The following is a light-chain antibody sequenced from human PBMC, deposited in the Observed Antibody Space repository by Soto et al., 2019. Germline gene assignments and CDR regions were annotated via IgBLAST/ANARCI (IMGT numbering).Light chain of an antibody. V-gene: IGKV1-5*01. CDR1: QSIGTW. Sequence: DIQMTQSPSTLSASVGDRVTITCRASQSIGTWLAWYQQIPGRAPKILIHAASVLESGVPSRFSGSGSATEFTLTIGSLQPDDVATYYCQQYNTDSTFGQGTKVEIK. J-gene: IGKJ1*01. CDR2: AAS. CDR3: QQYNTDST.